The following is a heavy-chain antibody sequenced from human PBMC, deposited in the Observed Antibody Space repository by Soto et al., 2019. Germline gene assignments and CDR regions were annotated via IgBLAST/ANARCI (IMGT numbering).Heavy chain of an antibody. Sequence: ASETLSLTCTVSGGSISSYYWSWIRQPPGKGLEWIGYIYYSGSTNYNPSLKSRVTISVDTSKNQFSLKLSSVTAADTAVYDCARRWGANFDDWGQGTLVTVSS. D-gene: IGHD3-16*01. CDR2: IYYSGST. CDR3: ARRWGANFDD. J-gene: IGHJ4*02. CDR1: GGSISSYY. V-gene: IGHV4-59*01.